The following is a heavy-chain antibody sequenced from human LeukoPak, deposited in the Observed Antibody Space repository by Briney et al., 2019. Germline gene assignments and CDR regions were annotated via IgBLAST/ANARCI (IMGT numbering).Heavy chain of an antibody. CDR1: GYSLTEVS. V-gene: IGHV1-24*01. CDR3: ARSIGSPTTVEWGINDAFDI. D-gene: IGHD4-23*01. CDR2: FAPEDGET. Sequence: GASAMVSCKVSGYSLTEVSMHWVRQAPGKWLEWMGCFAPEDGETIYAQKFQGRVTMTEDTSTDTAYMELSSLRSEDTAVYYCARSIGSPTTVEWGINDAFDIWGQGTMVTVSS. J-gene: IGHJ3*02.